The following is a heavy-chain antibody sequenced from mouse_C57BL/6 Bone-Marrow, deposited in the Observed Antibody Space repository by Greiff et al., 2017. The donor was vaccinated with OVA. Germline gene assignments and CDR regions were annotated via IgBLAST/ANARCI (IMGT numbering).Heavy chain of an antibody. Sequence: QVHVKQSGAELARPGASVKLSCKASGYTFTSYGISWVKQRTGQGLEWIGEIYPRSGNTYYNEKFKGKATLTADKSSSTAYMELRSLTSEDSAVYFCAYDGYYLPDWYFDVWGTGTTVTVSS. CDR3: AYDGYYLPDWYFDV. D-gene: IGHD2-3*01. CDR2: IYPRSGNT. J-gene: IGHJ1*03. V-gene: IGHV1-81*01. CDR1: GYTFTSYG.